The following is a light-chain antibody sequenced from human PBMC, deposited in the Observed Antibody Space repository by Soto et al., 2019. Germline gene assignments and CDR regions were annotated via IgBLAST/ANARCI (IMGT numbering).Light chain of an antibody. V-gene: IGKV3-20*01. CDR3: HQYSSSRKT. CDR1: QSVRSTY. J-gene: IGKJ1*01. CDR2: GAS. Sequence: IVLTQSPGTLSLSPGERATLSCRCSQSVRSTYLAWYQQRPGQAPRLLIYGASSRATGIPDRFSGSGSGTDFTLTISRLEPEDSAVYYCHQYSSSRKTFGQGTKVDIK.